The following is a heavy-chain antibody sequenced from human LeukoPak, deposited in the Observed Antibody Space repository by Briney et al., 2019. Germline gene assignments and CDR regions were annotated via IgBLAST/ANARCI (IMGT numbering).Heavy chain of an antibody. J-gene: IGHJ4*02. Sequence: KPGGSLRLSCTVSGFTVSSNSMSWVRQAPGKGLEWVSFIYSAGSTHYSGSVKGRFTISIDNSKNTLYLQMNSLRAEDTAVYYCARRAGAYTHPYDYWGQGTLVTVS. V-gene: IGHV3-53*01. CDR3: ARRAGAYTHPYDY. CDR1: GFTVSSNS. CDR2: IYSAGST. D-gene: IGHD3-16*01.